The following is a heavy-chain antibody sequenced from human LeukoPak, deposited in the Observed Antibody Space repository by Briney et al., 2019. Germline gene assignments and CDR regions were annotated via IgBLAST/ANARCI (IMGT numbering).Heavy chain of an antibody. V-gene: IGHV4-39*07. CDR2: FYYSGTL. Sequence: SETLSLTCTVSGDSISDSNYYWGWIRQPPGKGLQWIGSFYYSGTLLYNPSLGGRVIISLDTSKSQFSLRLSSVTAADTAIYYCARKLWNNWFDPWGQGTRVIVSS. J-gene: IGHJ5*02. D-gene: IGHD3-3*01. CDR1: GDSISDSNYY. CDR3: ARKLWNNWFDP.